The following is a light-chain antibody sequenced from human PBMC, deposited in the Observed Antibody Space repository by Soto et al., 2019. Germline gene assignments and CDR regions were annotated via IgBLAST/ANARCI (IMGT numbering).Light chain of an antibody. J-gene: IGKJ4*01. CDR2: DAS. Sequence: IQLTQSPSSLSASVGDRVTITCRASQGISSYLGWYQQKPGKAPNLLIYDASTLHSGVPSRFSGGGSGTDFTLTISSLQSEDFALYYCQQYNNWPLTFGGGTKV. CDR3: QQYNNWPLT. V-gene: IGKV1-9*01. CDR1: QGISSY.